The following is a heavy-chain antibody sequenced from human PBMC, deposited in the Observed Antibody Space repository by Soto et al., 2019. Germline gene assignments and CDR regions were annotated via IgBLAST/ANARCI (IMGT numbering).Heavy chain of an antibody. CDR3: EREVRLWSGYSDFDY. D-gene: IGHD3-3*01. J-gene: IGHJ4*02. CDR2: ISAYNGNT. CDR1: GYTFTSYG. Sequence: ASVKVSCKAAGYTFTSYGISWVRQAPGQGLEWMGWISAYNGNTNYAQKLQGRVTMTTDTSTSTAYMELRSLRSDDTAVYYCEREVRLWSGYSDFDYWREGISVTVSS. V-gene: IGHV1-18*01.